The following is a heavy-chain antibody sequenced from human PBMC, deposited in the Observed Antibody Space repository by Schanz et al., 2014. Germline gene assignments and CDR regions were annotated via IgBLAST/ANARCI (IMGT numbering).Heavy chain of an antibody. J-gene: IGHJ4*02. D-gene: IGHD1-26*01. V-gene: IGHV3-48*02. Sequence: EVQLVESGGGLVQPGGSLRLSCAASGFTFSRNAINWVRQAPGRGLEWLSYISGSGNTIYYADSVKGRFTISRDNAKNSLSLQMNSLRDEDTAVYYCARGGATRFDYWGQGTLVTVSS. CDR1: GFTFSRNA. CDR3: ARGGATRFDY. CDR2: ISGSGNTI.